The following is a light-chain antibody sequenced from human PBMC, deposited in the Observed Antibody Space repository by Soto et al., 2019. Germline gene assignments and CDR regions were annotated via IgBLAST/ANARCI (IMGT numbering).Light chain of an antibody. V-gene: IGKV1-39*01. J-gene: IGKJ5*01. Sequence: DIQMTQSPSSLSASVGDRVTITCRASQTISYYLNWYQHKSGKAPKLLIFGASSLQSGVPSRFSGSRSETDFTLTISRLEPEDFATYYCQQSYTTPITLGQGTRLEMK. CDR2: GAS. CDR1: QTISYY. CDR3: QQSYTTPIT.